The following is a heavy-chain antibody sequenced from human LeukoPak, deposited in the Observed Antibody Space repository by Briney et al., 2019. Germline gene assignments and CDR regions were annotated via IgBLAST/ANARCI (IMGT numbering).Heavy chain of an antibody. J-gene: IGHJ4*02. CDR1: GFTFSSYW. V-gene: IGHV3-23*01. CDR2: ISGSGGST. CDR3: AKTYYYDSSGYYYCFDY. Sequence: GGSLRLSCEASGFTFSSYWMSWVRQAPGKGLEWVSAISGSGGSTHYADSVKGRFTISRDNSKNTLYLQMNSLRAEDTAVYYCAKTYYYDSSGYYYCFDYWGQGTLVTVSS. D-gene: IGHD3-22*01.